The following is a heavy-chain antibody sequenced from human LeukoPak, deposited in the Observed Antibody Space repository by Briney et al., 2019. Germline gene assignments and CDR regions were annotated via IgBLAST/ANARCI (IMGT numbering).Heavy chain of an antibody. V-gene: IGHV1-46*04. CDR1: GYTFISYY. CDR3: ARDLFRAAGSYYYGMDV. Sequence: ASVKVSCKASGYTFISYYMHWVRQAPGQGLEWMGIINPSCWTTSYAQELQGRVTMTRDTPTSTVYMELTSLRSEDTAVYYCARDLFRAAGSYYYGMDVWGQGTTVTVSS. J-gene: IGHJ6*02. D-gene: IGHD2-21*01. CDR2: INPSCWTT.